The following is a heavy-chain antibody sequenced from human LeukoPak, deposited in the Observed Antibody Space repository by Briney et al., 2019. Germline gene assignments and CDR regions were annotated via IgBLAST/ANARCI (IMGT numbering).Heavy chain of an antibody. V-gene: IGHV4-39*01. J-gene: IGHJ4*02. CDR2: IYYSGST. CDR1: GGSISSSSYY. CDR3: ARQQAYYDFWSGYYADY. Sequence: SETLSLTCTVSGGSISSSSYYWGWIRQPPGKGLEWIGSIYYSGSTYYNPSLKSRVTISVDTSKNQFSLKLSSVTAADTAVYYCARQQAYYDFWSGYYADYWGQGTLVTVSS. D-gene: IGHD3-3*01.